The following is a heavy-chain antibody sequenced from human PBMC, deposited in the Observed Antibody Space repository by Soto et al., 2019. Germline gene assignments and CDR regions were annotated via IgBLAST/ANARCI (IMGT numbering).Heavy chain of an antibody. CDR1: GGSFSGYY. CDR2: INHSGST. V-gene: IGHV4-34*01. CDR3: AHIAVADYFDY. Sequence: SETLSLTCAVYGGSFSGYYWSWIRQPPGKGLEWIGEINHSGSTNYNPSLKSRVTISVDTSKNQFSLKLSSVTAADTAVYYCAHIAVADYFDYWGQGTLVTSPQ. D-gene: IGHD6-19*01. J-gene: IGHJ4*02.